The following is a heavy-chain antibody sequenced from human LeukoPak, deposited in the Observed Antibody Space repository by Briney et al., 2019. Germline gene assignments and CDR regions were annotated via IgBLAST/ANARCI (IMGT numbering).Heavy chain of an antibody. Sequence: GGSLRLSCVASGFTFSSHAMHWVRQAPGKGLEWLAVISHDGGKQYYADSGKGRFTISRDNSKSTLYVQMSSLRTNDTAVYYCARIQCVGACQWVGGVLDVWGQGTTVTVSS. D-gene: IGHD6-19*01. CDR3: ARIQCVGACQWVGGVLDV. CDR1: GFTFSSHA. J-gene: IGHJ6*02. V-gene: IGHV3-30-3*01. CDR2: ISHDGGKQ.